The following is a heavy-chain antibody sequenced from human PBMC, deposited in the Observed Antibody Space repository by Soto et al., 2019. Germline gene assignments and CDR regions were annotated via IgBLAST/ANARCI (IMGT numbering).Heavy chain of an antibody. J-gene: IGHJ4*02. D-gene: IGHD3-22*01. Sequence: EVQLVETGGGLIQPGGSLRLSCAASGFAVSSNYMSWVRQAPGKGLEWVSVIYSGGNTYYADSVKGRFTISRDNSKNTLYLQMNSLRAEDTAVYYCARDLGSDNSGYYGADWGQGTLVTVSS. CDR1: GFAVSSNY. V-gene: IGHV3-53*02. CDR3: ARDLGSDNSGYYGAD. CDR2: IYSGGNT.